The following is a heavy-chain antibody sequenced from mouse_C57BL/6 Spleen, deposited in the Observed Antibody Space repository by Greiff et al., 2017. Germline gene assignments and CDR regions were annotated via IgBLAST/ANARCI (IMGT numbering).Heavy chain of an antibody. V-gene: IGHV7-3*01. J-gene: IGHJ4*01. CDR1: GFTFTDYY. D-gene: IGHD2-12*01. CDR2: ISNKANGYTT. Sequence: EVMLEESGGGLVQPGGSLSLSCAASGFTFTDYYMSWVRQPPGKALEWLGFISNKANGYTTEYSASVKGRVTISRDKYQSIIYLQMNALKAEDSATYYGARSTLLEGYYYAMDYWGQGTSVTVSS. CDR3: ARSTLLEGYYYAMDY.